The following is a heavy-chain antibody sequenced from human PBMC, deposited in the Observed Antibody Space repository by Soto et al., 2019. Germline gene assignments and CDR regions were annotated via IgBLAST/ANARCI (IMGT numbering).Heavy chain of an antibody. D-gene: IGHD5-18*01. Sequence: QVQLVESGGGVVQPGRSLRLSCAASGFTFSSYGMHWVRQAPGKGLEWVAVISYDGSNKYYADSVKGRFTISRDNSKNTLYLQMNSLRAEDTAVYYCAKDGYISPFSMSYWGQGTLVTVSS. CDR1: GFTFSSYG. CDR3: AKDGYISPFSMSY. V-gene: IGHV3-30*18. J-gene: IGHJ4*02. CDR2: ISYDGSNK.